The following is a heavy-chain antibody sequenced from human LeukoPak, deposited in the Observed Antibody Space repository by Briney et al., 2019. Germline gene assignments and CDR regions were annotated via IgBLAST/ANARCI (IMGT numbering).Heavy chain of an antibody. V-gene: IGHV5-51*01. CDR3: ARQDASGLYSFDY. D-gene: IGHD3-10*01. CDR2: IHPGDSHT. J-gene: IGHJ4*02. Sequence: GESLKISCEGSGYTFTKYWIGWVRQMPGKGLEWMGIIHPGDSHTWYSPSFQGQVTVSADKSISTAYLQLKSLKASDTAMYYCARQDASGLYSFDYWGQGPLVTVSS. CDR1: GYTFTKYW.